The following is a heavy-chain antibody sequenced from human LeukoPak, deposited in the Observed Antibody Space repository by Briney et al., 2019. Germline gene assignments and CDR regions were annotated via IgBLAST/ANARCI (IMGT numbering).Heavy chain of an antibody. CDR3: ARAVAGTHWFDP. D-gene: IGHD6-19*01. Sequence: GGSLRLSCAASGFTLSSYDMHWVRQTTGKGLEWVSGIDIPGNAYYPESVRGRFTMSRESAKNSLYLQMNSLRAGDTAVYYCARAVAGTHWFDPWGQGTLVTVSS. V-gene: IGHV3-13*01. J-gene: IGHJ5*02. CDR1: GFTLSSYD. CDR2: IDIPGNA.